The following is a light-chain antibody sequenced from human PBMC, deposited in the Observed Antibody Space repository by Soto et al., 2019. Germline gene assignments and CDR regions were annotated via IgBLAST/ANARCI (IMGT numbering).Light chain of an antibody. Sequence: EIVMTQSPATLSVSPGERATLSCRASQSVNNFLAWYQQRPGQAPRFIIYGASTRANGVAARFSGSGSGTEFILTISSLQSEEFAVYDCRQYDNWPLTFGGGTKVEI. CDR3: RQYDNWPLT. J-gene: IGKJ4*01. V-gene: IGKV3-15*01. CDR1: QSVNNF. CDR2: GAS.